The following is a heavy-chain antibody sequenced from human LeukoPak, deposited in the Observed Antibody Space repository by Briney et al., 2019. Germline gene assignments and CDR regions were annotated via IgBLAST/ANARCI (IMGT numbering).Heavy chain of an antibody. D-gene: IGHD6-13*01. CDR1: GFTFGDYA. Sequence: PGGSLRLSCTASGFTFGDYAMTWVRQAPGKGLEWVAVISYDGSNKYYADSVKGRFTISRDNSKNTLYLQMNSLRAEDTAVYYCARNRGSSWYPDPYHFDYWGQGTLVTVSS. CDR3: ARNRGSSWYPDPYHFDY. V-gene: IGHV3-30*04. CDR2: ISYDGSNK. J-gene: IGHJ4*02.